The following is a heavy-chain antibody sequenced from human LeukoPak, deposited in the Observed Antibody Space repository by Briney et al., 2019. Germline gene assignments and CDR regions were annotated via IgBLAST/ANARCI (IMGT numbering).Heavy chain of an antibody. Sequence: GASVKVSCKASGYTFTGYYMHWVRQAPGQGLEWMGWTNPNSGGTNYAQKFQGRVTMTRDTSISTAYMELSRLRSDDTAVYYCARAQEGGYGGNSWLNWFDPWGQGTLVTVSS. CDR3: ARAQEGGYGGNSWLNWFDP. CDR1: GYTFTGYY. D-gene: IGHD4-23*01. V-gene: IGHV1-2*02. CDR2: TNPNSGGT. J-gene: IGHJ5*02.